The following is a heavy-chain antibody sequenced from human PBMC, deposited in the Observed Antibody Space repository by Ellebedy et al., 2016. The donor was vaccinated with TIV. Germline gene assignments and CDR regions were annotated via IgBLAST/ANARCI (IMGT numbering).Heavy chain of an antibody. V-gene: IGHV3-53*05. D-gene: IGHD2/OR15-2a*01. CDR1: GFTVSSNY. Sequence: GESLKISCAASGFTVSSNYMSWVRQAPGKGLEWVSVIYSGGSTYYADSVKGRFTISRDNSKDTLFLQMNSLRPEDTAVYYCARDFLSYFDSWGQGTLITVSS. CDR2: IYSGGST. J-gene: IGHJ4*01. CDR3: ARDFLSYFDS.